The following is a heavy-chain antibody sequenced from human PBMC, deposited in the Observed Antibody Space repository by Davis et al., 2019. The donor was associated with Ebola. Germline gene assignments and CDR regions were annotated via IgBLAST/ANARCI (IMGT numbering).Heavy chain of an antibody. D-gene: IGHD2-21*01. CDR2: ITGNGDKT. V-gene: IGHV3-23*01. CDR3: AKDPYGGASRPYSYYYMDV. Sequence: GGSLRLSCAVSGSTSIIYAMSWVRQAPGKGLEWVSTITGNGDKTYYADSVKGRFTASRDNSKNTVSLQMDSLRAEDTAVYYCAKDPYGGASRPYSYYYMDVWGKGTTVTVSS. CDR1: GSTSIIYA. J-gene: IGHJ6*03.